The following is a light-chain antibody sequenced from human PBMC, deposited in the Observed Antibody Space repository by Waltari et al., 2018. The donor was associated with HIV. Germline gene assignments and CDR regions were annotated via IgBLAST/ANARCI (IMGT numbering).Light chain of an antibody. J-gene: IGKJ2*01. V-gene: IGKV3-11*01. CDR3: QQRSNWPRFT. Sequence: EIVLTQSPATLSLSPGERATLSCRASQSVSNTFAWYQQRPGQAPRLLIYDASNRATGIPARFSGSGSGTDFTLTSSSLEPEDFVVYYCQQRSNWPRFTFGQGTRLEI. CDR1: QSVSNT. CDR2: DAS.